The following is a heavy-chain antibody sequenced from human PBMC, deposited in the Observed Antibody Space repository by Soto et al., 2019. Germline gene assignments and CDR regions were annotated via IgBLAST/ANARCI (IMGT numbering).Heavy chain of an antibody. CDR3: ARGASGYYDSSGYYSPYYFDY. J-gene: IGHJ4*02. CDR1: GGSISSSNW. V-gene: IGHV4-4*02. CDR2: IYHSGST. D-gene: IGHD3-22*01. Sequence: SETLSLTCAVSGGSISSSNWWSWVRQPPGKGLEWIGEIYHSGSTNYNPSLKSRVTISVDKSKNQFSLKLSSVTAADTAVYYCARGASGYYDSSGYYSPYYFDYWGQGTLVTVSS.